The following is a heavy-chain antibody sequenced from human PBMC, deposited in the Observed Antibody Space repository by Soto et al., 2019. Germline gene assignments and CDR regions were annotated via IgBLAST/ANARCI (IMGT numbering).Heavy chain of an antibody. CDR3: ARGREVVPNYYYYGMDV. Sequence: ASVKVSCKASGYTFTSYDINWVRQATGQGLEWMGWMNPNSGNTGYAQKFQGRVTMTRNTSISTAYMELSSLRSEDTAVYYCARGREVVPNYYYYGMDVWGQGNTVTVSS. D-gene: IGHD2-2*01. CDR2: MNPNSGNT. V-gene: IGHV1-8*01. CDR1: GYTFTSYD. J-gene: IGHJ6*02.